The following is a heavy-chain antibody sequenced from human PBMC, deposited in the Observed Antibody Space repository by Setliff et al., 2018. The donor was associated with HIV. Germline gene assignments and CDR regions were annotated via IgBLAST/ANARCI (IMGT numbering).Heavy chain of an antibody. CDR1: GGSFSNYY. Sequence: SETLSLTCAIYGGSFSNYYWTWIRQPPGKGLEWIGEINHSGSTNYNPSLKSRVTISVDTSKNQFSLKLSSVTAADTAVYYCARDFCSSTTCTNWFHPWGQGTLVTVSS. J-gene: IGHJ5*02. D-gene: IGHD2-2*01. CDR2: INHSGST. CDR3: ARDFCSSTTCTNWFHP. V-gene: IGHV4-34*01.